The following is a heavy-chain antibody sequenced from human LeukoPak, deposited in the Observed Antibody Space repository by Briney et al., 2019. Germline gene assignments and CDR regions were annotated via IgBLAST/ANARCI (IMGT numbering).Heavy chain of an antibody. CDR3: ARVKGYCSSASCYGPYYYYGMDV. CDR1: GGTFSSYA. Sequence: SVKVSCKASGGTFSSYAISWVRQAPGQGLEWMGGIIPIFGTANYAQKFQGRVTITADESTSTAYMELSSLRSEDTAVYYCARVKGYCSSASCYGPYYYYGMDVWGQGTTVTVSS. CDR2: IIPIFGTA. J-gene: IGHJ6*02. D-gene: IGHD2-2*01. V-gene: IGHV1-69*13.